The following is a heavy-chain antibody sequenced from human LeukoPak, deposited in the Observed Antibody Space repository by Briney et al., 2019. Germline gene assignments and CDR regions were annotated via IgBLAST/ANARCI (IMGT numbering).Heavy chain of an antibody. CDR3: ARDFGGTLWFGELLSSPFDY. J-gene: IGHJ4*02. D-gene: IGHD3-10*01. V-gene: IGHV4-39*07. Sequence: SETLSLTCTVSGGSISSSSYYWGWIRRPPGKGLEWIGSIYYSGSTHYNPSLKSRVTISVDTSKNQFSLKLSSVTAADTAVYYCARDFGGTLWFGELLSSPFDYWGQGTLVTVSS. CDR1: GGSISSSSYY. CDR2: IYYSGST.